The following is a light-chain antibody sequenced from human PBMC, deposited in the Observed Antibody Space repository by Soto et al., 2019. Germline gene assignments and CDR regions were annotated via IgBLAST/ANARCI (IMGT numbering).Light chain of an antibody. J-gene: IGKJ5*01. V-gene: IGKV3-20*01. CDR2: DAS. CDR1: QSVTSY. CDR3: QQYGNSPQIT. Sequence: IVLTQSPATLSSSPGERATLSCRASQSVTSYLAWYQQRPGQAPRLLINDASRRATGIPDRFSGNGSGTDFTLTISRLEPEDFAVYYCQQYGNSPQITFGQGTRLEIK.